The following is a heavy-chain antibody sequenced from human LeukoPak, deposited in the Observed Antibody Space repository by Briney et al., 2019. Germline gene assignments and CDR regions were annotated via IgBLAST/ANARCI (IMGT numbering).Heavy chain of an antibody. CDR1: GFTFSSYG. Sequence: GGSLRLSCAASGFTFSSYGMHWVRQAPGKGLEWVAVISYGGSNKYYADSVKGRFTISRDNSKNTLYLQMNSLRAEDTAVYYCAKNLYSSSWYDYYGMDVWGQGTTVTVSS. D-gene: IGHD6-13*01. CDR2: ISYGGSNK. V-gene: IGHV3-30*18. CDR3: AKNLYSSSWYDYYGMDV. J-gene: IGHJ6*02.